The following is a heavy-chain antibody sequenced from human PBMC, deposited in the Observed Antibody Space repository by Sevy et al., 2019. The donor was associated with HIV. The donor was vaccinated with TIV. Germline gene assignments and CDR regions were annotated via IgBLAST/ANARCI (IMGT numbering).Heavy chain of an antibody. D-gene: IGHD3-22*01. CDR2: ISGPGLST. CDR3: AKALNPALESMIEVIIRTLKGFDV. CDR1: GFTFNTHA. J-gene: IGHJ3*01. Sequence: GGSLRLSCTASGFTFNTHAMTWVRQAPGKGLEWVSVISGPGLSTYYADSVKGRFTISRDNSKNTLYLQMNSLRVDDTATYYCAKALNPALESMIEVIIRTLKGFDVWGQGTMVTVSS. V-gene: IGHV3-23*01.